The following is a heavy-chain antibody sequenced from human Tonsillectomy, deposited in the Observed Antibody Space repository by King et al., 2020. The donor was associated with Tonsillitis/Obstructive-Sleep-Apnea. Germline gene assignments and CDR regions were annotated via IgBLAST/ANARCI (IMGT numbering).Heavy chain of an antibody. CDR2: ILWNGGSI. D-gene: IGHD3-10*01. V-gene: IGHV3-9*01. CDR1: GFTFDDYA. J-gene: IGHJ4*02. Sequence: DVQLVESGGGLVQPGRSLRLSCAASGFTFDDYAMHWVRQAPGKGLEWVSGILWNGGSIGYADSVKGRFTISRDNTKNSLYLQMNSLKTEDTALYYCVKDRGIRRSFDFWGQGTLVTVSS. CDR3: VKDRGIRRSFDF.